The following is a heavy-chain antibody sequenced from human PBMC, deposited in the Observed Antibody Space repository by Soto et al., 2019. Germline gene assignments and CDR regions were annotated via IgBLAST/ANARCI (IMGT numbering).Heavy chain of an antibody. V-gene: IGHV3-23*01. CDR3: AKAVSGSYIPFDY. CDR1: GFTFSSYD. J-gene: IGHJ4*02. Sequence: GGSLRLSCAASGFTFSSYDMSWVRQAPGKGLEWVSAISGSGGSTYYADSVKGRFTISRDNSKNTLYLQMNSLRAEDTAVYYCAKAVSGSYIPFDYWGQGTLVTVSS. D-gene: IGHD3-16*01. CDR2: ISGSGGST.